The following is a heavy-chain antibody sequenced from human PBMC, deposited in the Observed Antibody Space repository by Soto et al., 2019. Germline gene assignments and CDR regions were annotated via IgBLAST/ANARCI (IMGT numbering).Heavy chain of an antibody. Sequence: QLQESGPGLVKPLGTLSLTCTVLGGSITEENYFWGWLRQPPGKGLEWIGSIYHTGTTYYNPSLKSRVTMSVDTSKIQFSLNLSSVTAADSAVYYCARRGGASGTNDYWGQGTLVTVSS. D-gene: IGHD2-21*01. CDR1: GGSITEENYF. CDR3: ARRGGASGTNDY. CDR2: IYHTGTT. V-gene: IGHV4-39*01. J-gene: IGHJ4*02.